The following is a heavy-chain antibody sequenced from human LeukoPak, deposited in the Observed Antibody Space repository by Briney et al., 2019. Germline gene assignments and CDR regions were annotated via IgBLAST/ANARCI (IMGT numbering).Heavy chain of an antibody. CDR3: ANGDGFDY. D-gene: IGHD5-24*01. Sequence: GGSLRLSCATTGFTFSTYWMSWVRQAPGKGLEWVANIKQDGSETYYADSVKGRFTIFRDNAKNSLYLQMDSLRVEDTAVYYCANGDGFDYWGQGTLVIVSS. CDR1: GFTFSTYW. CDR2: IKQDGSET. J-gene: IGHJ4*02. V-gene: IGHV3-7*01.